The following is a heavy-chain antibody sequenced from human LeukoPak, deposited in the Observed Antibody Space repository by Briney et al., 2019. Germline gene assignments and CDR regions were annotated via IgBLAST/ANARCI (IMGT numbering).Heavy chain of an antibody. J-gene: IGHJ5*02. V-gene: IGHV1-2*02. CDR2: INPNSGGT. D-gene: IGHD3-3*01. CDR3: ARARFSRLSPFDP. CDR1: GYTFTGYY. Sequence: ASVKVSYKASGYTFTGYYMHWVRQAPGQGLEWMGWINPNSGGTNYAQKFQGRVTMTRDTSISTAYMELSRLRSDDTAVYYCARARFSRLSPFDPWGQGTLVTVSS.